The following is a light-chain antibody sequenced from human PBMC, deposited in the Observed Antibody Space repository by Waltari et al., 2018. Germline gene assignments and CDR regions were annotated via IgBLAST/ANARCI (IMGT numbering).Light chain of an antibody. CDR3: QQAKSFPLT. J-gene: IGKJ3*01. V-gene: IGKV1-12*01. CDR2: AAS. Sequence: DIQMTQSPYSVPACVGDRVTITCPASHGISNWLAWYQQKPGKAPKLLIYAASSLQSGVPSRFSGSGSGTDFTLTISRLQPEDFANYYCQQAKSFPLTFGPGTKVDIK. CDR1: HGISNW.